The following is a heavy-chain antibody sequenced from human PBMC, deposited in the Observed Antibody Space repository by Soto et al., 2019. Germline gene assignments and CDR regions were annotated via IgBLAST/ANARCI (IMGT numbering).Heavy chain of an antibody. CDR1: GFTFTSHA. D-gene: IGHD3-3*01. V-gene: IGHV3-48*04. Sequence: GGSLRLSCAASGFTFTSHAMHWVRQAPGKGLEWVSYISSRGSSIYYADSAKGRFTISRDNAKNSLYLQMNGLRAEDTAVYYCARGYYDFWSGYYISPYGMDVWGQGTTVTVSS. CDR2: ISSRGSSI. CDR3: ARGYYDFWSGYYISPYGMDV. J-gene: IGHJ6*02.